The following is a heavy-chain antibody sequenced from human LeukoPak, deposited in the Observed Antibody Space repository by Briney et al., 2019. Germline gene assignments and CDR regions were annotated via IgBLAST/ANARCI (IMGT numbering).Heavy chain of an antibody. J-gene: IGHJ6*03. Sequence: GGSLRLSCAASGFTFSDYYMSWIRQAPGKGLEWVSYISSSGSTIYYADSVKGRLTISRDNAKNSLYLQKNSLRAEVTAVYYCAKGVSWSGYYYYMDVWGKGTTVTVSS. CDR1: GFTFSDYY. CDR3: AKGVSWSGYYYYMDV. CDR2: ISSSGSTI. D-gene: IGHD3-3*01. V-gene: IGHV3-11*01.